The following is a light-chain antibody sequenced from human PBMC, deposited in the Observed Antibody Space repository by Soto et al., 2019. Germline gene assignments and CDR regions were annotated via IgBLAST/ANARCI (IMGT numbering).Light chain of an antibody. CDR1: SSNIGADYD. Sequence: QLVRTQPPSVSGAPGQRVTDSCTGSSSNIGADYDVHWYQQLPGTAPKLLIYGNSNRPSGVPDRFSVSKSANSASLAITGLQAEDEADYYCQSYDSRLSGVVFGGATKVTVL. CDR2: GNS. CDR3: QSYDSRLSGVV. J-gene: IGLJ2*01. V-gene: IGLV1-40*01.